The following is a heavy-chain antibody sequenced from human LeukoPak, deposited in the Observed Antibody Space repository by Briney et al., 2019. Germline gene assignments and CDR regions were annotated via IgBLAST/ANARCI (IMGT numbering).Heavy chain of an antibody. CDR2: INHSGST. CDR1: GGSFSGYY. CDR3: ARVTDIAAAGTYYYYYYMDV. D-gene: IGHD6-13*01. V-gene: IGHV4-34*01. Sequence: SETLSLTCAVYGGSFSGYYWSWIRQPPGKGLEWMGEINHSGSTNYNPSLKSRVTISVDTSKNQFSLKLSSVTAADTAVYYCARVTDIAAAGTYYYYYYMDVWGKGTTVTVSS. J-gene: IGHJ6*03.